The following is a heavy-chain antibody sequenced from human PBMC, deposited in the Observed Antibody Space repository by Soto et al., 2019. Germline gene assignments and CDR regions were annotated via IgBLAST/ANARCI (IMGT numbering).Heavy chain of an antibody. V-gene: IGHV2-5*02. D-gene: IGHD2-21*02. Sequence: QITLKESGPTLVKPTQTLTLTCTFSGFSLSTSGVGVGWIRQPPGKALEWLALIYWDDDKRYSPSLKSRLTITKDTSKSQVVLTMTNMGPVDTATYYCAHTLVVVTAIPFDYWGQGTLVTVSS. CDR1: GFSLSTSGVG. CDR3: AHTLVVVTAIPFDY. J-gene: IGHJ4*02. CDR2: IYWDDDK.